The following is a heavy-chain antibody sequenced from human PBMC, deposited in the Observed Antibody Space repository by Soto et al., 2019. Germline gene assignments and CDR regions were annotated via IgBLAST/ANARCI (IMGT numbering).Heavy chain of an antibody. D-gene: IGHD5-18*01. CDR3: ARARKGGNSYGYLDY. Sequence: LSLTCIVSGGPISSGDYYWSWIRHHPGKGLEWIGYIYYSGNIYYNPSLRSRVTISIDTSKNQFSLRLSSVTDADTAVYYCARARKGGNSYGYLDYWGQGTLVT. CDR1: GGPISSGDYY. V-gene: IGHV4-31*03. CDR2: IYYSGNI. J-gene: IGHJ4*02.